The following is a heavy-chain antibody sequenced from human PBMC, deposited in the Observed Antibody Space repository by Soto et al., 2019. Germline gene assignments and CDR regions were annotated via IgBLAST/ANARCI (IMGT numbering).Heavy chain of an antibody. CDR1: GGTFSSYA. CDR2: IIPIFGTA. J-gene: IGHJ6*02. D-gene: IGHD3-22*01. V-gene: IGHV1-69*12. CDR3: ASSRLEMGYDDYYYYGMDV. Sequence: QVQLVQSGAEVKKPGSSVKVSCKASGGTFSSYAISWVRQAPGQGLEWMGGIIPIFGTANYAQKFQGRVTITADESTSTAYMELSSLRSEDTAVYYCASSRLEMGYDDYYYYGMDVWGQGTTVTVSS.